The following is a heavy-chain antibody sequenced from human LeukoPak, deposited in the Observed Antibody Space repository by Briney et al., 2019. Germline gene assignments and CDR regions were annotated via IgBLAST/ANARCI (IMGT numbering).Heavy chain of an antibody. CDR3: ARGGSGSYYYFDY. V-gene: IGHV4-59*01. CDR2: IYYSGST. CDR1: GGSISSYY. D-gene: IGHD1-26*01. Sequence: SETLSLTCTVSGGSISSYYWSWIRQPPGKGLEWIGYIYYSGSTNYNPSLKSRVTISVDTSKNQFSLKLSSVTAADTAVYYCARGGSGSYYYFDYWGQGTLVTDSS. J-gene: IGHJ4*02.